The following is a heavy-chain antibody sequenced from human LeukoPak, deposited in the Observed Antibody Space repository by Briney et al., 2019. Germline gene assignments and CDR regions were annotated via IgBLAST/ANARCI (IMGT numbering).Heavy chain of an antibody. CDR2: IYYSGST. CDR3: ARHLRGSAGTWVLLFDP. Sequence: SETLSLTCTVSGGSISSYYWSWIRQPPGKGLEWIGYIYYSGSTNYNPSLKSRVTISVDTSKNQFSLKLGSVTAADTAVYYCARHLRGSAGTWVLLFDPWGQGTLVTVSS. J-gene: IGHJ5*02. CDR1: GGSISSYY. V-gene: IGHV4-59*08. D-gene: IGHD6-13*01.